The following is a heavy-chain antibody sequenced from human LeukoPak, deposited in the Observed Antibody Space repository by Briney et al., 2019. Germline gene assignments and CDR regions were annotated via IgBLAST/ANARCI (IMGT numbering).Heavy chain of an antibody. CDR2: INHSGST. V-gene: IGHV4-34*01. CDR1: GGSFSGYY. J-gene: IGHJ6*02. Sequence: SETLSLTCAVYGGSFSGYYWSWIRQPPGKGLEWIGEINHSGSTNYNPSLKSRVTISVDTSKNQFSLKLSSVTAADTAVYYCARGIVVVPAAIRGYYYYGMDVWDQGTTVTVSS. D-gene: IGHD2-2*01. CDR3: ARGIVVVPAAIRGYYYYGMDV.